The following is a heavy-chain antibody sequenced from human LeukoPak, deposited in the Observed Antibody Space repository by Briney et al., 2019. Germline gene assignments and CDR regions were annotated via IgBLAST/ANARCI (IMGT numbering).Heavy chain of an antibody. J-gene: IGHJ4*02. CDR1: GDSVSSNSAA. V-gene: IGHV6-1*01. CDR3: ASAYSITIFGGYYFDY. D-gene: IGHD3-3*01. CDR2: TYYRSKWYN. Sequence: SQTLSLTCAISGDSVSSNSAAWNWIRQSPSRGLEWLGRTYYRSKWYNDYAVSVKSRITINPDTSKNQLSLQLNSVTPDDTAVYYCASAYSITIFGGYYFDYWGQGTLGTVSS.